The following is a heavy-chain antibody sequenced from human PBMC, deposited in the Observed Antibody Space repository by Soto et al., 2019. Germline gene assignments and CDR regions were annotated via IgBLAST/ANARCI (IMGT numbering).Heavy chain of an antibody. J-gene: IGHJ4*02. CDR1: GYTLSSDY. CDR2: IIPILGIA. V-gene: IGHV1-69*04. Sequence: GASVKGSCKASGYTLSSDYMHWVRQAPGQGLEWMGRIIPILGIANYAQKFQGRVTITADKSTSTAYMELSSLRSEDTAVYYCARDDGGVGATDDYWGQGTLVTVSS. D-gene: IGHD1-26*01. CDR3: ARDDGGVGATDDY.